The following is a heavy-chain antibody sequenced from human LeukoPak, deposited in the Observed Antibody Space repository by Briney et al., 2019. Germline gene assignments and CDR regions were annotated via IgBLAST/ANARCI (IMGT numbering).Heavy chain of an antibody. Sequence: GASVKVSCKASGYTFTGYYMHWVRQAPGQGLEWMGWINPNSGGTNYAQKFQGRVTMTRDTSISTAYMELSSLRSEDTAVYYCARDRLDDFWSGNNWFDPWGQGTLVTVSS. J-gene: IGHJ5*02. CDR3: ARDRLDDFWSGNNWFDP. CDR2: INPNSGGT. V-gene: IGHV1-2*02. CDR1: GYTFTGYY. D-gene: IGHD3-3*01.